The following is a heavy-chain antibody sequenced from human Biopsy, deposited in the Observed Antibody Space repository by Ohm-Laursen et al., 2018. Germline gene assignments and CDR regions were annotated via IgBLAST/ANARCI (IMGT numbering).Heavy chain of an antibody. J-gene: IGHJ3*02. Sequence: SSVKVTCKASGYTFTYRYLHWVRQAPGQALEWMGWITPSNGDTNYAQKFQDRVTITRDSSMTTAYMELSSLRSEDTAMYYCASKRLLAVAPGAFDIWGLGTMVTVSS. CDR3: ASKRLLAVAPGAFDI. CDR1: GYTFTYRY. D-gene: IGHD2-15*01. V-gene: IGHV1-45*02. CDR2: ITPSNGDT.